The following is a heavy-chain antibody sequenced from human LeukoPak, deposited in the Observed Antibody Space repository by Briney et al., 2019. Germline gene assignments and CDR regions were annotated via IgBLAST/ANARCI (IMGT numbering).Heavy chain of an antibody. CDR2: IYYSGST. CDR3: AKTKDSSGYQTN. CDR1: GGSISSYY. Sequence: PSETLSLTCIVSGGSISSYYWSWIRQPPGKGLEWIGYIYYSGSTNYNPSLKSRVTISVDKSKNQFSLKLSSVTAADTAVYYCAKTKDSSGYQTNWGQGTLVTVSS. V-gene: IGHV4-59*12. D-gene: IGHD3-22*01. J-gene: IGHJ4*02.